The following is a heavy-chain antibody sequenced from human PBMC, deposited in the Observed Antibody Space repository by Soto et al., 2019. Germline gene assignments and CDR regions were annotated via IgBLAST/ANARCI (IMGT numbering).Heavy chain of an antibody. J-gene: IGHJ4*02. V-gene: IGHV1-18*01. Sequence: AASVKVSCKASGYTFTSYGISWVRQAPGQGLEWMGWISAYNGNTNYAQKLQGRVTMTTDTSTSTAYMELRSLRSDDTAVYYCARDFARIAAAGYFDYWGQGTLVTVSS. CDR2: ISAYNGNT. D-gene: IGHD6-13*01. CDR1: GYTFTSYG. CDR3: ARDFARIAAAGYFDY.